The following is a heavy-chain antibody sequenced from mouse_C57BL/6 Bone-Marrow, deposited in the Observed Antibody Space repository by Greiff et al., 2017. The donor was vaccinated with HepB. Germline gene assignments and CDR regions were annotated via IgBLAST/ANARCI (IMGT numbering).Heavy chain of an antibody. D-gene: IGHD1-1*01. J-gene: IGHJ1*03. CDR3: ARPYGSRLWYFDV. CDR1: GYTFTSYW. V-gene: IGHV1-61*01. CDR2: IYPSDSET. Sequence: VQLQQSGAELVRPGSSVKLSCKASGYTFTSYWMDWVKQRPGQGLEWIGNIYPSDSETHYNQKFKDKATLTVDKSSSTAYMQLSSLTSEDSAVYYCARPYGSRLWYFDVWGTGTTVTVSS.